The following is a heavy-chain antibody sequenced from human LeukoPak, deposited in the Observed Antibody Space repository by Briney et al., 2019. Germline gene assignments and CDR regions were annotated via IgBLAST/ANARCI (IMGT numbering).Heavy chain of an antibody. CDR2: IWYDGSNK. CDR3: ASSEVGATGPPLDY. V-gene: IGHV3-33*01. Sequence: PGGSLRLSCAASGFTFSSYGMHWVRQAPGKGLEWVAVIWYDGSNKYYADSVKGQFTISRDNSKNTLYLQMNSLRAEDTAVYYCASSEVGATGPPLDYWGQGTLVTVSS. CDR1: GFTFSSYG. J-gene: IGHJ4*02. D-gene: IGHD1-26*01.